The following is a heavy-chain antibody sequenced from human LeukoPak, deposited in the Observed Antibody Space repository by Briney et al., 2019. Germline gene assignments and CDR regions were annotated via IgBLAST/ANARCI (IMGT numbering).Heavy chain of an antibody. Sequence: PGGSLRLSCAASGFTFDDYAMHWVRQAPGKGLEWVSGISWNSGSIGYADSVKGRFTISRDNAKNSLYLQMNSLRAEDTALYYCAKDRYGGNSVGYFDYWGQGTLVTVSS. CDR2: ISWNSGSI. CDR1: GFTFDDYA. V-gene: IGHV3-9*01. J-gene: IGHJ4*02. D-gene: IGHD4-23*01. CDR3: AKDRYGGNSVGYFDY.